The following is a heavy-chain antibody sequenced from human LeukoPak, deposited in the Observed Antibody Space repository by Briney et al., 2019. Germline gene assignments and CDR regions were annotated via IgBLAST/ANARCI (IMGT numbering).Heavy chain of an antibody. CDR2: INPNSGGT. D-gene: IGHD1-14*01. V-gene: IGHV1-2*02. CDR1: GYTFTSYY. CDR3: ARDREAPEEPGGAFDI. J-gene: IGHJ3*02. Sequence: AASVKVSCKASGYTFTSYYMHWVRQAPGQGLEWMGWINPNSGGTNYAQKFQGRVTMTRDTSISTAYMELSRLRSDDTAVYYCARDREAPEEPGGAFDIWGQGTMVTVSS.